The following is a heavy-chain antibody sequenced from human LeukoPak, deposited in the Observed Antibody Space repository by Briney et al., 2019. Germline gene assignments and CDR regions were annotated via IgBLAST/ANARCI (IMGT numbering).Heavy chain of an antibody. Sequence: GGSLRLSCAASGFTFSSYAMHWVRQAPGKGLEWVAVISYDGSNKYYADSVKGRFTISRDNSKNTLYLQMNSLRAEDTAVYYCAKVQAGGGVIVYWGQGTLVTVSS. CDR1: GFTFSSYA. CDR3: AKVQAGGGVIVY. J-gene: IGHJ4*02. V-gene: IGHV3-30-3*01. CDR2: ISYDGSNK. D-gene: IGHD3-16*02.